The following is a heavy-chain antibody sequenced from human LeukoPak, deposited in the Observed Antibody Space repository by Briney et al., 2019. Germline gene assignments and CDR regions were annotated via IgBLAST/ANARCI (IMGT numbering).Heavy chain of an antibody. J-gene: IGHJ6*02. V-gene: IGHV3-30*03. CDR1: GFTFSSYS. D-gene: IGHD3-3*01. CDR3: ASDYEYYYYGMDV. Sequence: GGSLRLSCAASGFTFSSYSMTWVRQAPGKGLEWVAVISYDGGNKYYADSVKGRFTISRDNSKNTLYLQMNSLRAEDTAVYYCASDYEYYYYGMDVWGQGTTVTVSS. CDR2: ISYDGGNK.